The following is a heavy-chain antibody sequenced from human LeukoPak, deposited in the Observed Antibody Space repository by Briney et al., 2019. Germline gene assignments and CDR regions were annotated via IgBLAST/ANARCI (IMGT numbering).Heavy chain of an antibody. V-gene: IGHV4-31*03. J-gene: IGHJ3*02. Sequence: SETLSLTCTVSGGSISSGGYYWSWIRQHPGKGLEWIGYIYYSGSTYYNPSLKSRVTISVDTSKNQFSLKLSSVTAADTAVYYCARHRGYSYGSDAFDIWGQGTMVTVSS. CDR3: ARHRGYSYGSDAFDI. D-gene: IGHD5-18*01. CDR2: IYYSGST. CDR1: GGSISSGGYY.